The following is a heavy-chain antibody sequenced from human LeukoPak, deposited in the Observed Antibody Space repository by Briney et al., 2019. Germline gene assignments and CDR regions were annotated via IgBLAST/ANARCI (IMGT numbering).Heavy chain of an antibody. CDR1: GFTFSSYG. D-gene: IGHD1-26*01. V-gene: IGHV3-30*02. J-gene: IGHJ4*02. CDR3: AKVEGSYSEDYFDY. CDR2: IRYDGSNK. Sequence: PGGSLRLSCAASGFTFSSYGMHWVRQAPGKGLEWVAFIRYDGSNKYYADSVKGRFTISRDNSKNTLYLQMNSLRAEDTAVYYCAKVEGSYSEDYFDYWGQGTLVTVSS.